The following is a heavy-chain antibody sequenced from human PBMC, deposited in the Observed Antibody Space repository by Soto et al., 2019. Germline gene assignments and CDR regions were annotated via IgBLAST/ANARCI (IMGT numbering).Heavy chain of an antibody. Sequence: PSETLSLTCTVSGGSISSYYWNWIRQPAGKGLEWIGRIFTSGYTKYNPSLKSRVTMSVDTSQNQFSLKLNSVTAADTAVYYCARAQGGYYYFDSWGQGSLVTVSS. CDR3: ARAQGGYYYFDS. CDR2: IFTSGYT. CDR1: GGSISSYY. V-gene: IGHV4-4*07. D-gene: IGHD3-22*01. J-gene: IGHJ4*02.